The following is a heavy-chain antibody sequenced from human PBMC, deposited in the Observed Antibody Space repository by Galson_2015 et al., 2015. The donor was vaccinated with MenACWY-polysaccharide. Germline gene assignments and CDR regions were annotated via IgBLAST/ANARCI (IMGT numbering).Heavy chain of an antibody. Sequence: VKIACKASGDRFACYDINWGRQAPGDGLEWMGWVNPSSGNTGNAQKFQGRVTMTSNSAMNTAYMELSSLRSEDTAVYYCARIIARKFTFADSWGQGTLVTVSS. CDR2: VNPSSGNT. CDR1: GDRFACYD. CDR3: ARIIARKFTFADS. D-gene: IGHD2-21*01. J-gene: IGHJ4*02. V-gene: IGHV1-8*01.